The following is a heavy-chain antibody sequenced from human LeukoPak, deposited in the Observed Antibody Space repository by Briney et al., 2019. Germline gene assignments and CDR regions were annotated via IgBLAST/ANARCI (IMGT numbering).Heavy chain of an antibody. Sequence: GGSLRLSCAASGFTFSSYWMSWVRQAPGKGLEWVANIKQDGSEKYYVDSVKGRFTISRDNAKNSLYLQMNSPRAEDTAVYYCARDSPGGYFDYWGQGTLVTVSS. CDR3: ARDSPGGYFDY. CDR1: GFTFSSYW. J-gene: IGHJ4*02. CDR2: IKQDGSEK. V-gene: IGHV3-7*03. D-gene: IGHD3-16*01.